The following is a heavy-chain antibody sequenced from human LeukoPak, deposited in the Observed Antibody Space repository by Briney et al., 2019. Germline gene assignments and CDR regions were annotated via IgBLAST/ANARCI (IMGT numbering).Heavy chain of an antibody. Sequence: SETLSLTCTVSGYSISSGYYWGWIRQPPGKGLEWIGSIYHSESTYYNPSLKSRLTISVETSKNQLFLRLNSVTAADTAVYYCARERRTLYFDYWGQGTLVIVSS. CDR1: GYSISSGYY. J-gene: IGHJ4*02. V-gene: IGHV4-38-2*02. CDR3: ARERRTLYFDY. CDR2: IYHSEST. D-gene: IGHD1-1*01.